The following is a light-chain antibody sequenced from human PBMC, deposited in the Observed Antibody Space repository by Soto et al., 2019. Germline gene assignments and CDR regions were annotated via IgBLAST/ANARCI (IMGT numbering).Light chain of an antibody. CDR2: AAS. Sequence: AIRMTQSPSSFSASTGDRVTITCRASQGISSYLAWYQEKPGKAPKILIYAASTLQSGVPSRFSGSGSGTDFNLTISCLQSEDFATYYCQQYYSYTRTFGQGTKVDIK. V-gene: IGKV1-8*01. CDR3: QQYYSYTRT. CDR1: QGISSY. J-gene: IGKJ1*01.